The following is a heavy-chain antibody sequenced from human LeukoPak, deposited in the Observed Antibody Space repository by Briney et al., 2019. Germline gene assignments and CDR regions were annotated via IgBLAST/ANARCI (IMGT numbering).Heavy chain of an antibody. CDR2: IKQDGSEK. V-gene: IGHV3-7*01. CDR3: ARGGKFYYDSSGYPGDY. CDR1: GFSFSSYW. Sequence: GGSLRLSCAASGFSFSSYWMSWVRQAPGKGLEWVANIKQDGSEKYYVDSVKSRFTISRDNVKNSLYLQMNSLRVEDTAVYYCARGGKFYYDSSGYPGDYWGQGTLVTVSS. D-gene: IGHD3-22*01. J-gene: IGHJ4*02.